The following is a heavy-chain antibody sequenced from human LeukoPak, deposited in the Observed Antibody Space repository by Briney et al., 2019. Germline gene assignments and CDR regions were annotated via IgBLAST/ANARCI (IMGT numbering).Heavy chain of an antibody. V-gene: IGHV4-39*07. Sequence: SETLSLTCTVSGGSISSSSYYWGWIRQPPGKGLEWIGSIYYSGSTYYNPSLKSRVTISVDTSKNQFSLKLSSVTAADTAVYYCARDFYPAALDYWGQGTLVAVSS. D-gene: IGHD6-13*01. J-gene: IGHJ4*02. CDR2: IYYSGST. CDR3: ARDFYPAALDY. CDR1: GGSISSSSYY.